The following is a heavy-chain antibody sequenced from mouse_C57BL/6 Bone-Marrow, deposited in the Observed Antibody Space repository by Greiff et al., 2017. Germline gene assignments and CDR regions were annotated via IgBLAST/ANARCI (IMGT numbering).Heavy chain of an antibody. CDR3: SAYDGTYWDF. J-gene: IGHJ2*01. V-gene: IGHV14-4*01. CDR2: IDPEIGDT. CDR1: GFNIKDDY. D-gene: IGHD2-3*01. Sequence: VQLQQSGAELVRPGASVKLSCTASGFNIKDDYIHWVKQRPEQGLEWIGWIDPEIGDTEYASKFQGKATITSDTSSNTAYLQLSSLTSEDTAVDDCSAYDGTYWDFWGQGPPPTVAS.